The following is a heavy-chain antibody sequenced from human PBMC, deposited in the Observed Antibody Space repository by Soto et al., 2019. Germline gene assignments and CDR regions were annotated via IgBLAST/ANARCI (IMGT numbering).Heavy chain of an antibody. Sequence: GGSLRLSCAASGFTFSSYAMSWVRQAPGKGLEWVSAISGSGGSTYYADSVKGRFTISRDNSKNTLYLQMNSLRAEDTAVYYCAKDSWSTTVAGYYFDYWGQGTLVTVSS. CDR2: ISGSGGST. CDR3: AKDSWSTTVAGYYFDY. D-gene: IGHD6-19*01. J-gene: IGHJ4*02. CDR1: GFTFSSYA. V-gene: IGHV3-23*01.